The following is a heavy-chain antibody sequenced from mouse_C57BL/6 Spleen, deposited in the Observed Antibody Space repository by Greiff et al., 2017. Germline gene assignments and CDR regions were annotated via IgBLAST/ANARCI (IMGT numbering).Heavy chain of an antibody. Sequence: QVQLQQPGAELVKPGASVKLSCKASGYTFTSYWMHWVKQRPGRGLEWIGRIDPNSGGPKYNERFKSKATLTVDKPYSTAYMQLSSLTSEDAAVYYGAREVGGNYVWYFDVWGTGTTVTVSS. V-gene: IGHV1-72*01. CDR2: IDPNSGGP. CDR3: AREVGGNYVWYFDV. D-gene: IGHD2-1*01. CDR1: GYTFTSYW. J-gene: IGHJ1*03.